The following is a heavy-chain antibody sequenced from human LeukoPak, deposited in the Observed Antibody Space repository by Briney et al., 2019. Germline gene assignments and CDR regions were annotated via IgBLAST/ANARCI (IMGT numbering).Heavy chain of an antibody. Sequence: SETLSLTCTVSGGSISSYYWSWIRQPPGKGLEWLGYIYYSGSTNYNPSLKSRVTISVDTSKNQFSLKLSSVTAADTAVYYCARDWRVCSGGSCHNRFDPWGQGTLVTVSS. CDR1: GGSISSYY. V-gene: IGHV4-59*13. CDR3: ARDWRVCSGGSCHNRFDP. D-gene: IGHD2-15*01. J-gene: IGHJ5*02. CDR2: IYYSGST.